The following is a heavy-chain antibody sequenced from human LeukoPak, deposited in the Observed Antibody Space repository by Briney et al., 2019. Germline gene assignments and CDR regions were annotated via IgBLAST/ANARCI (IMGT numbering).Heavy chain of an antibody. Sequence: SQTLSLTCAISGDSVSSSSAAWSWVRQSPSRGLEWLGRTYYRSKWYNDYAVSVKSRITINPDTSKNQFSLQLNSMTPEDTAVYYCAREGSEGYLFGYWGQGTLVTVSS. CDR3: AREGSEGYLFGY. D-gene: IGHD1-1*01. J-gene: IGHJ4*02. V-gene: IGHV6-1*01. CDR2: TYYRSKWYN. CDR1: GDSVSSSSAA.